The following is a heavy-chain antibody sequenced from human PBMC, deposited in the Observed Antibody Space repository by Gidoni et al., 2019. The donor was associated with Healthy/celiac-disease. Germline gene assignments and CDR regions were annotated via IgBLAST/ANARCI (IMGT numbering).Heavy chain of an antibody. CDR2: ISSSSSYI. CDR1: GFPFSSYS. CDR3: AEGPGYSGFGY. Sequence: EVQLLESGGGLVKPGGSLWLSCAASGFPFSSYSMNWVRQAPGKGLEWVSSISSSSSYIYYADSVKGRFTISRDNAKNSLYLQMTSLRAEDTAVYYCAEGPGYSGFGYWGQGTLVTVSS. J-gene: IGHJ4*02. D-gene: IGHD5-12*01. V-gene: IGHV3-21*01.